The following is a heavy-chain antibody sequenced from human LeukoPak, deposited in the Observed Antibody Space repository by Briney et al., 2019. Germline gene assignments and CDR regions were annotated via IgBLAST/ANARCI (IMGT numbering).Heavy chain of an antibody. V-gene: IGHV3-64*01. Sequence: PGGSLRLSCAASGFTFSMYAMHWVRQAPGKGLEYVSAISSDGGSTYYANSVKGGFTISRDNSKNTLYLQMGSLRAEDMAVYYCVNYGMDVWGQGTTVTVSS. J-gene: IGHJ6*02. CDR2: ISSDGGST. CDR1: GFTFSMYA. CDR3: VNYGMDV.